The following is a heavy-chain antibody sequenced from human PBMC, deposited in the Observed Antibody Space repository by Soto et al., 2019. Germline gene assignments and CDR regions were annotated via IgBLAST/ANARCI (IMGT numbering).Heavy chain of an antibody. D-gene: IGHD4-17*01. CDR1: GFTFSSFG. CDR2: ISDDGSSK. Sequence: QVLLVESGGGVVQPGRSLRLSCAVSGFTFSSFGMHWVRQAPGKGLEWVAVISDDGSSKHYADSLKGRFTISRDNSNNTLYLQMDSLGPEDTAVYYCAKDRWGDFGELNLPGYWGQGTLVTVSS. J-gene: IGHJ4*02. V-gene: IGHV3-30*18. CDR3: AKDRWGDFGELNLPGY.